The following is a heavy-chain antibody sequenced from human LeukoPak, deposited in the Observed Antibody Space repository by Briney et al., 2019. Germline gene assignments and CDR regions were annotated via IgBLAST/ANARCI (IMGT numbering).Heavy chain of an antibody. CDR3: ARGLVRGSWETHYYYYGMDV. D-gene: IGHD3-16*01. V-gene: IGHV3-53*01. Sequence: GGSLRLSCAASGFTVSSNYMSWVRQAPGKGLEWVSVIYSGGSTYYADSVKGRFTISRDNSKNTLYLQMSSLRAEDTAVYYCARGLVRGSWETHYYYYGMDVWGQGTTVTVSS. CDR1: GFTVSSNY. CDR2: IYSGGST. J-gene: IGHJ6*02.